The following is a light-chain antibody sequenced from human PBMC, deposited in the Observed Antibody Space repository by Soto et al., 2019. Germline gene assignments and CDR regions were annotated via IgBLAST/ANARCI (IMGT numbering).Light chain of an antibody. CDR2: GAX. Sequence: ITQSPSALSVSPSERATLSCRASQSISSCSLAWYRQNPGQAPRILXXGAXTRATVIPARFSGSGSGTEFTLNISSMKSEEFEAYYCQQYNNWHTRTFGQGTRLDIK. CDR1: QSISSC. V-gene: IGKV3-15*01. CDR3: QQYNNWHTRT. J-gene: IGKJ5*01.